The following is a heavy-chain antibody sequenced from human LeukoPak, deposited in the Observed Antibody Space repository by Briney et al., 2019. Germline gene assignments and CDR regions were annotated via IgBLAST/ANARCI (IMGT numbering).Heavy chain of an antibody. D-gene: IGHD1-14*01. J-gene: IGHJ4*02. CDR1: GFTFSSYG. V-gene: IGHV3-23*01. CDR2: ISGSGGST. Sequence: GTLRLSCAASGFTFSSYGMSWVRQAPGKGLEWVSAISGSGGSTYYADSVKGRFTISRDNSKNTLYLQKNSLRAEDTAVYYCAKAQGLYNDWGQGTLVTVSS. CDR3: AKAQGLYND.